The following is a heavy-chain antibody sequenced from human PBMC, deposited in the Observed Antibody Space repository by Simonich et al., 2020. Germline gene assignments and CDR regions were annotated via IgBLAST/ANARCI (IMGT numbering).Heavy chain of an antibody. CDR1: GYSISRGYY. V-gene: IGHV4-38-2*01. D-gene: IGHD1-1*01. CDR2: INHSGRT. CDR3: ARHRLVDGTTGTTGVDYYYGMDV. J-gene: IGHJ6*02. Sequence: QVQLQESGPGLVKPSETLSLTCAVSGYSISRGYYWGWIRHPPGKGLEWIGEINHSGRTNNNPSLKSRVTRSVDTSKNQFSLKLSSVTAADTVVYYCARHRLVDGTTGTTGVDYYYGMDVWGQGTTVTVSS.